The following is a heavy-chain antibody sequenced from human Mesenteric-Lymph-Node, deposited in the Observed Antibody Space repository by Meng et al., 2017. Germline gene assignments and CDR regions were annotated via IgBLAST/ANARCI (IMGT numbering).Heavy chain of an antibody. CDR3: ARHHHSPTFDY. V-gene: IGHV4-39*01. D-gene: IGHD1-14*01. J-gene: IGHJ4*02. CDR1: GVSISSSSSY. CDR2: VVYSGTT. Sequence: QLQQWVAGLLKPSQTLSLTCTVSGVSISSSSSYWAWIRQPPGGGLEWIGSVVYSGTTYYTSSLKSRVSISVDTSKNQFSLKLSSVTAADTAVYYCARHHHSPTFDYWGQGTLVTVSS.